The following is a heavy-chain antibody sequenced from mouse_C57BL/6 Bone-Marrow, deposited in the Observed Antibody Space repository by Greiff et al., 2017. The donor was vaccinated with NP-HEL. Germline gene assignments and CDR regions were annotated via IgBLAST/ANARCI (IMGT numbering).Heavy chain of an antibody. CDR2: INPGSGGT. V-gene: IGHV1-54*01. J-gene: IGHJ2*01. D-gene: IGHD2-2*01. CDR3: ARSRMVTTVPFDY. Sequence: QVHVKQSGAELVRPGTSVKVSCKASGYAFTNYLIEWVKQRPGQGLEWIGVINPGSGGTNYNEKFKGKATLTADKSSSTAYMQLSSLTSEDSAVYFCARSRMVTTVPFDYWGQGTTLTVSS. CDR1: GYAFTNYL.